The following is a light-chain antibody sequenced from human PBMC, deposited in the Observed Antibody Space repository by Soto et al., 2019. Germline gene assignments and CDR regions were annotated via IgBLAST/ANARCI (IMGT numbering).Light chain of an antibody. J-gene: IGKJ2*03. Sequence: DIQMTQSPSSLSASVGDRVTITCRASQTVTRYLNWYQQKPGKAPKLLIFETSSLQSGVPSRFTGRGSGTDFTLTISSLQPEDFATYYCQESYSSAFSFGQGTNLESK. CDR3: QESYSSAFS. CDR1: QTVTRY. CDR2: ETS. V-gene: IGKV1-39*01.